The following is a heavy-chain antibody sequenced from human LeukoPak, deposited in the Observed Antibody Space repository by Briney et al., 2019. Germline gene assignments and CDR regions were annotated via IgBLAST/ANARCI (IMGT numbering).Heavy chain of an antibody. V-gene: IGHV3-15*01. CDR2: IKSKTDGGTT. D-gene: IGHD5-24*01. J-gene: IGHJ3*02. CDR1: GFTFSNAW. Sequence: PGGSLRLSCAAFGFTFSNAWMSWVRQAPGKGLEWVGRIKSKTDGGTTDYAAPVKGRFTISRDDSKNTLYLQMNSLKTEDTAVYYCTTVSLDGYNGAFDIWGQGTMVTVSS. CDR3: TTVSLDGYNGAFDI.